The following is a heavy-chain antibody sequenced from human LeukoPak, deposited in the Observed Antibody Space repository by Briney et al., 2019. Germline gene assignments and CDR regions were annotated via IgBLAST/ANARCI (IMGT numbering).Heavy chain of an antibody. J-gene: IGHJ4*02. CDR3: AREDVAVAFFDY. V-gene: IGHV1-2*06. CDR1: GYTFTSYG. CDR2: INPNSGGT. Sequence: ASVKVSCKASGYTFTSYGISWVRQAPGQGLEWMGRINPNSGGTNYAQKFQGRVTMTRDTSISTAYMELSRLRSDDTAVYYCAREDVAVAFFDYWGQGTLVTVSS. D-gene: IGHD6-19*01.